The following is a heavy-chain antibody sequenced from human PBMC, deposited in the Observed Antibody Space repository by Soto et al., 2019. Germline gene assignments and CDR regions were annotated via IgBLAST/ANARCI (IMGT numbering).Heavy chain of an antibody. D-gene: IGHD6-13*01. Sequence: RASVKVSCKASGYTFTSYYMHWVRQAPGQGLEWMGIINPSGGSTSYAQKFQGRVTMTRDTSTSTVYMELSSLRSEDTAVYYCASAPVSSSWYGGYYYGMDVWGQGTTVTVSS. CDR1: GYTFTSYY. CDR3: ASAPVSSSWYGGYYYGMDV. J-gene: IGHJ6*02. V-gene: IGHV1-46*01. CDR2: INPSGGST.